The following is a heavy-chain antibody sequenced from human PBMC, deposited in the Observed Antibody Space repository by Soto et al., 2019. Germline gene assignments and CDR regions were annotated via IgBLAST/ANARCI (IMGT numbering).Heavy chain of an antibody. CDR2: ISAYDGKT. CDR1: GYTFTSYG. D-gene: IGHD1-1*01. J-gene: IGHJ5*02. V-gene: IGHV1-18*01. CDR3: ARHNSQWPNWFDP. Sequence: ASVKVSCKASGYTFTSYGISWVRQVPGQGLEWMGWISAYDGKTNYAQKFQGRVTMTTDTSTSTAYMELRTLTSDDTAVYYCARHNSQWPNWFDPWGQGTLVTVSS.